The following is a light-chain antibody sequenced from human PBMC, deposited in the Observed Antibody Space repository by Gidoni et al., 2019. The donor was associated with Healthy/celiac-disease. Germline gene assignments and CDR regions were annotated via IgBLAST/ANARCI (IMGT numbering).Light chain of an antibody. V-gene: IGKV1-33*01. CDR1: QDISNY. J-gene: IGKJ5*01. CDR2: DAS. Sequence: DRQMTQSRSSLSASGGDRGTITCQASQDISNYLNWYQQKPGKATKLLIYDASNLETGVPSRFSGSGSGTDFTFTISSLQSEDIAIYYCQQYDNRPITFGQGTRLEIK. CDR3: QQYDNRPIT.